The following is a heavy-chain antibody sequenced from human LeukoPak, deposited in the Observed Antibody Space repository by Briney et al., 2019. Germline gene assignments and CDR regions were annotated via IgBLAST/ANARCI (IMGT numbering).Heavy chain of an antibody. CDR3: ARDETDYYDSSGVDY. V-gene: IGHV3-30*19. J-gene: IGHJ4*02. CDR2: ISYDGSNK. D-gene: IGHD3-22*01. CDR1: GVSFSGYA. Sequence: PGGSLRLSCAASGVSFSGYAMHWVRQAPGKGLEWVAVISYDGSNKYYADSVKGRFTISRDNSKNTLYLQMNSLRAEDTAVYYCARDETDYYDSSGVDYWGQGTLVTVSS.